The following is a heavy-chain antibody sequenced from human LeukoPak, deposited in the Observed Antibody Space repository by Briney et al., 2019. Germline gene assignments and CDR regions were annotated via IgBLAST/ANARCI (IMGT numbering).Heavy chain of an antibody. CDR3: ARRRGGSESYYDHNWFDP. CDR1: GGSISSSSYY. D-gene: IGHD3-10*01. J-gene: IGHJ5*02. V-gene: IGHV4-39*01. CDR2: IYDSGST. Sequence: SETLSLTCTVSGGSISSSSYYWGWIRQPPGKGLEWIGSIYDSGSTYYNPSLKSRVTISVDTSKNQFSLKLTSVTAADTAVYFCARRRGGSESYYDHNWFDPWGQGTLVTVSS.